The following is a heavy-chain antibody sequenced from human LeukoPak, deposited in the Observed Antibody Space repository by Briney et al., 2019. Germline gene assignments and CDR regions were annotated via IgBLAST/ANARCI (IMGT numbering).Heavy chain of an antibody. CDR1: GFTFSSYS. J-gene: IGHJ3*02. D-gene: IGHD2-2*01. CDR2: ISSSSSYI. Sequence: GGSLRLSCAASGFTFSSYSMNWVRQAPGKGLEWVSSISSSSSYIYYADSVKGRFTISRDNAKNSLYLQMNSLRAEDKAVYYCARDGDYCSSTSCYAFDIWGQGTVVTVSS. V-gene: IGHV3-21*01. CDR3: ARDGDYCSSTSCYAFDI.